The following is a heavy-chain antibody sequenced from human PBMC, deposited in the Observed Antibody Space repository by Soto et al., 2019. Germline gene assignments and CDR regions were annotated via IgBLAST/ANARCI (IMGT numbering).Heavy chain of an antibody. J-gene: IGHJ6*02. CDR2: LTGSRGST. V-gene: IGHV3-23*01. CDR1: GFTFSSFA. D-gene: IGHD5-12*01. Sequence: EVPLLASGGGLVQPGGSLRLSCAASGFTFSSFAMNWVRQAPGKGLEGVSGLTGSRGSTFYADSVKGRFTISRDNSKSTLSLEMNTLRAEDTAVYYCAKELVALSLYGMDFWGQGTTVTVSS. CDR3: AKELVALSLYGMDF.